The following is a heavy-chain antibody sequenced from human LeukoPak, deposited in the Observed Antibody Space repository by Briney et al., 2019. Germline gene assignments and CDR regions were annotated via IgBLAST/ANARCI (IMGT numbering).Heavy chain of an antibody. D-gene: IGHD3/OR15-3a*01. CDR2: IYHSGST. V-gene: IGHV4-4*02. CDR3: ARRGTGYYPLDY. Sequence: SETLSLTCAVSGGSISSSNWWSWVRQPPGKGLEWIGEIYHSGSTNYNPSLKSRVTISVDKSKNQFSLKLSSVTAEDTAVYYCARRGTGYYPLDYWGQGTLVTVSS. CDR1: GGSISSSNW. J-gene: IGHJ4*02.